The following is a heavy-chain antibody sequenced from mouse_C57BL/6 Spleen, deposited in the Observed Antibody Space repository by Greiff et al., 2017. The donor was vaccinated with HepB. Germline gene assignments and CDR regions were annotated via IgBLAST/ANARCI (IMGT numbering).Heavy chain of an antibody. J-gene: IGHJ3*01. V-gene: IGHV3-6*01. CDR2: ISYDGSN. D-gene: IGHD2-2*01. CDR1: GYSITSGYY. CDR3: ARGGGYFAY. Sequence: EVQLQESGPGLVKPSQSLSLTCSVTGYSITSGYYWNWIRQFPGNKLEWMGYISYDGSNNYNPSLKNRISITRDTSKNQFFLKLNSVTTEDTATYYCARGGGYFAYWGQGTLVTVSA.